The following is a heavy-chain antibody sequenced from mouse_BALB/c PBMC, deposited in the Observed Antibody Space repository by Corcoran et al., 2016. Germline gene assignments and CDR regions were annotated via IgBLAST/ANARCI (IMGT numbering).Heavy chain of an antibody. CDR1: GFNIKDTY. CDR3: ARSNWFDY. D-gene: IGHD4-1*01. V-gene: IGHV14-3*02. Sequence: EVQLQQSGAELVKPGASVKLSCKATGFNIKDTYIHWVKQRPEQGREWIGRIDPANGNTKYDPQFQGKATLTADTSSNTAYMQLTSLTSEDTAVYYCARSNWFDYWGQGTTLTVSS. J-gene: IGHJ2*01. CDR2: IDPANGNT.